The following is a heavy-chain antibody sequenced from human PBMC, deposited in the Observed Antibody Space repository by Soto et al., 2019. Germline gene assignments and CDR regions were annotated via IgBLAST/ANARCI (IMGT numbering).Heavy chain of an antibody. J-gene: IGHJ4*02. CDR2: IYYSGST. CDR1: GGSISSYY. V-gene: IGHV4-59*01. CDR3: ASQKRTIVVVPAAPFDY. D-gene: IGHD2-2*01. Sequence: PSETLSLTCTVSGGSISSYYWSWIRQPPGKGLEWIGYIYYSGSTNYNPSLKSRVTISVDTSKNQFSLKLSSVTAADTAVYYCASQKRTIVVVPAAPFDYWGQGTLVTVSS.